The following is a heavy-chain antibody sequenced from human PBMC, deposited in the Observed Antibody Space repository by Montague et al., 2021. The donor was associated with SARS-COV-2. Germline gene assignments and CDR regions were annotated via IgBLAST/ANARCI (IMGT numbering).Heavy chain of an antibody. D-gene: IGHD2-21*01. V-gene: IGHV4-61*02. CDR3: ARDTEVEIRTYSYYKMDV. CDR1: GGSVDSGNYY. CDR2: ISTSGNT. Sequence: TLSLTCTVSGGSVDSGNYYWSWIRQPAGKRLEWTGRISTSGNTNYNASLKSRLSILVDTSKNQFSLNLRSVTAADTAVYYCARDTEVEIRTYSYYKMDVWGLGTTVTVSS. J-gene: IGHJ6*02.